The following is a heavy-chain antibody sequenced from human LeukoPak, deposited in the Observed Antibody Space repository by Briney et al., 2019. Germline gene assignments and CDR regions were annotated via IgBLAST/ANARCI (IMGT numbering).Heavy chain of an antibody. D-gene: IGHD1-1*01. CDR3: ARVTTYSYYFYMDV. CDR2: TYYRTKWYD. CDR1: LDSVSSNGAT. Sequence: SQTLSLTCAISLDSVSSNGATWNWIRQSPSRGLEWLGRTYYRTKWYDEYALSVKSRISINPDTSKNHFSLHLNSVTPEDTAVYYCARVTTYSYYFYMDVWGKGTTVTVSS. J-gene: IGHJ6*03. V-gene: IGHV6-1*01.